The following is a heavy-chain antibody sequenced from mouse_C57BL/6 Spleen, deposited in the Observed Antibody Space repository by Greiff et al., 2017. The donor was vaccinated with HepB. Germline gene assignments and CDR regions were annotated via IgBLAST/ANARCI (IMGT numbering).Heavy chain of an antibody. Sequence: EVNVVESGGDLVKPGGSLKLSCAASGFTFSSYGMSWVRQTPDKRLEWVATISSGGSYTYYPDSVKGRFTISRDNAKNTLYLQMSSLKSEDTAMYYCARSANWDPYYFDYWGQGTTLTVSS. CDR2: ISSGGSYT. CDR1: GFTFSSYG. CDR3: ARSANWDPYYFDY. V-gene: IGHV5-6*01. J-gene: IGHJ2*01. D-gene: IGHD4-1*01.